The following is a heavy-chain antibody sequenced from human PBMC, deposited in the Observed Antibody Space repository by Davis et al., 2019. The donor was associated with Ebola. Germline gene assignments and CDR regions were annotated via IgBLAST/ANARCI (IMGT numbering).Heavy chain of an antibody. J-gene: IGHJ5*02. CDR2: INPGNGDT. V-gene: IGHV1-3*01. Sequence: ASVTVSCQASGYTFTSYTIHWVRQAPGQSLEWMGWINPGNGDTKYSLRFLGRVTFTRTTFPRTAYMELSSLRSEDTAVYYCARDPSGWLGPYNWFDPWGQGTLVTVSS. CDR1: GYTFTSYT. D-gene: IGHD6-19*01. CDR3: ARDPSGWLGPYNWFDP.